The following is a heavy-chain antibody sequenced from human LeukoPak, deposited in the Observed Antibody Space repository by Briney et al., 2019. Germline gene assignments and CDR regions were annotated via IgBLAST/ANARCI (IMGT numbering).Heavy chain of an antibody. Sequence: PGGSLRLSCAASGFTFSSYAMSWVRQAPGKGLEWVSAISGSGGSTYYADSVKGRFTISRDNSKNTLYLQMSSLRAEDTAVYYCVSRSRGDGYNYWGQGTLVTVSS. CDR1: GFTFSSYA. J-gene: IGHJ4*02. CDR2: ISGSGGST. D-gene: IGHD5-24*01. V-gene: IGHV3-23*01. CDR3: VSRSRGDGYNY.